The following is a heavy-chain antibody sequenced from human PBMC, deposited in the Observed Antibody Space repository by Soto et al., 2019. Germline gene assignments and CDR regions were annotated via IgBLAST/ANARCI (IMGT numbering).Heavy chain of an antibody. CDR2: INHSGST. CDR3: ATSYCSSTSCSPPYYYYYGMDV. D-gene: IGHD2-2*01. J-gene: IGHJ6*02. V-gene: IGHV4-34*01. Sequence: SETLSLTCAVYGGSFSGYYWSWIRQPPGKGLEWIGEINHSGSTNHNPSLKSRVTISVDTSKNQFSLKLSSVTAADTAVYYCATSYCSSTSCSPPYYYYYGMDVWGQGTTVTVSS. CDR1: GGSFSGYY.